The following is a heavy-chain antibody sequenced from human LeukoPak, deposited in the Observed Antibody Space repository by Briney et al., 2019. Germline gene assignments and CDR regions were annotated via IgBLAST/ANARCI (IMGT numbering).Heavy chain of an antibody. CDR2: IYSGGST. CDR3: ARALDYSGNYIYYYYYGMDV. J-gene: IGHJ6*02. D-gene: IGHD4-4*01. CDR1: GFTVSSNY. Sequence: PGGSLRLSCAASGFTVSSNYMSWVRQAPGKGLEWVSVIYSGGSTYYADSVKGRFTISRDNSKNTLYLQMNSLRAEDTAVYYCARALDYSGNYIYYYYYGMDVWGQGTTVTVSS. V-gene: IGHV3-66*01.